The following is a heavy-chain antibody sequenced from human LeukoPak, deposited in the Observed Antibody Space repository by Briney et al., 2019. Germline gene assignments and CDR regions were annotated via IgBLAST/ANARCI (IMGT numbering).Heavy chain of an antibody. CDR3: ARGSGQWGFDS. J-gene: IGHJ4*02. Sequence: SETLSLTCTVSGGSISSHYWSWVRQPPGNTLEWIGYIDYSESTTYNPSLGSLVAISVDSSKTQFSLKLSSVTAADTAVYYCARGSGQWGFDSWGQGTLVTVSS. CDR2: IDYSEST. CDR1: GGSISSHY. D-gene: IGHD3-10*01. V-gene: IGHV4-59*11.